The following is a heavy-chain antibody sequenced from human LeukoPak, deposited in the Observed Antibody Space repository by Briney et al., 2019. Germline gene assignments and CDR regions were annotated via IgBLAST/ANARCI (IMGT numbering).Heavy chain of an antibody. V-gene: IGHV4-30-4*01. D-gene: IGHD6-13*01. CDR2: IYYSGST. CDR1: GGSISSGDYY. J-gene: IGHJ4*02. CDR3: ARERALGFDY. Sequence: PSETLSLTCTVSGGSISSGDYYWSWIRQPPGKGLEWIGYIYYSGSTYYNPSLKSRVTISLDPSKNQFSLKLSSVTAADTAVYYCARERALGFDYWGQGTLVTVSS.